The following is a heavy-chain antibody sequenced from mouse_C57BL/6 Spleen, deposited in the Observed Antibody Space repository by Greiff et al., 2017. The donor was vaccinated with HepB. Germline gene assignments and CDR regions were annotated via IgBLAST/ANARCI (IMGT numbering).Heavy chain of an antibody. CDR1: GYTFTSYW. CDR2: IDPSDSET. J-gene: IGHJ3*01. Sequence: VQLQQPGAELVRPGSSVKLSCKASGYTFTSYWMHWVKQRPIQGLEWIGNIDPSDSETHYNQKFKDKATLTVDKSSSTAYMQLSSLTSEDSAVYYCARYGYDESFAYWGQGTLVTVSA. D-gene: IGHD2-2*01. V-gene: IGHV1-52*01. CDR3: ARYGYDESFAY.